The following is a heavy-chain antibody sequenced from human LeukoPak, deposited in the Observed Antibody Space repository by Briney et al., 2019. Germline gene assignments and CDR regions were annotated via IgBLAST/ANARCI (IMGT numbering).Heavy chain of an antibody. CDR2: LSYSGTT. CDR1: GDSIRAYY. J-gene: IGHJ6*03. Sequence: KPSETLSLTCPVSGDSIRAYYWSWFRQPPGKGLEWIGYLSYSGTTNYNPSLESRVTISEDTSKQVFSLHLNSVTAADTAMYYCARGRGDRGFYYYYVDVWGKGTAVTVSS. CDR3: ARGRGDRGFYYYYVDV. V-gene: IGHV4-59*01. D-gene: IGHD2-21*02.